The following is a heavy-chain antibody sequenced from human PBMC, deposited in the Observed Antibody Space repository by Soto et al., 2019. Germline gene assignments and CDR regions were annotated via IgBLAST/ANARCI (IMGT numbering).Heavy chain of an antibody. CDR3: ARGQVVAAQH. Sequence: PSETLSLTCAVSGGSISSGGYSWSWIRQPPGKGLEWIGYIYQSGSSYYNPSLKSRVTISVDRSKNQSSLKLSSVTAADTAVYYCARGQVVAAQHWGQGTLVTVSS. J-gene: IGHJ4*02. CDR2: IYQSGSS. V-gene: IGHV4-30-2*01. D-gene: IGHD2-15*01. CDR1: GGSISSGGYS.